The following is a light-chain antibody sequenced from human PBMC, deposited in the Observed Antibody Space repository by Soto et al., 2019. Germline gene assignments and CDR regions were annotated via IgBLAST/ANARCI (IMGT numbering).Light chain of an antibody. Sequence: DVLVTQCPISLPVTPGEPASISCRSSQSLLHSNGYNYLDWYLQKPGQSPQLLIYLGSNRASGVPDRFSGSGSGTDFTLKISRVEAEDVGVYYCMQHLQSWTFGQGTKVDIK. CDR2: LGS. V-gene: IGKV2-28*01. CDR1: QSLLHSNGYNY. J-gene: IGKJ1*01. CDR3: MQHLQSWT.